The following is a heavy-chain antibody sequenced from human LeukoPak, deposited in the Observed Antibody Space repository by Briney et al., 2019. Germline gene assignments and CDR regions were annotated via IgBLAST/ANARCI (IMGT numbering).Heavy chain of an antibody. J-gene: IGHJ4*02. Sequence: SVKVSCNASGGTFSSYAISWVRQAPGQGLEWMGGIIPIFGTANYAQKFQGRVTITADESTSTAYMELSSLRSEDTAVYYCARESPYYDSSGYYSGHFDYWGQGTLVTVSS. CDR3: ARESPYYDSSGYYSGHFDY. CDR2: IIPIFGTA. V-gene: IGHV1-69*13. D-gene: IGHD3-22*01. CDR1: GGTFSSYA.